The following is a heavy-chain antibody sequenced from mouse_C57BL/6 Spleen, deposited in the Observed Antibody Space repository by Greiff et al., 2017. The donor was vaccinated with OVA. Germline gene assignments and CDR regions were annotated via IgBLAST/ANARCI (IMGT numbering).Heavy chain of an antibody. CDR3: ATRGGYGTIDD. Sequence: QVQLQQPGAELVKPGASVKLSCKASGYTFTSYWMHWVKQRPGQGLEWIGLIHPNSGSTNYNEKFKGKATLTVDTSSSTAYMQLSSLTSEDSAVYYCATRGGYGTIDDWGKGTTVTVSS. CDR1: GYTFTSYW. J-gene: IGHJ1*03. CDR2: IHPNSGST. D-gene: IGHD4-1*01. V-gene: IGHV1-64*01.